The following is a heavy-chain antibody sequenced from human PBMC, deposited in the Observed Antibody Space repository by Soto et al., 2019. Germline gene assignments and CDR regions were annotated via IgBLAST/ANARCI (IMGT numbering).Heavy chain of an antibody. D-gene: IGHD1-26*01. Sequence: PSETLSLTCTVSGGSISSGDYYWSWIRQPPGKGLEWIAYIDYSGSTNYNPSLKSRVTISVDTSNNQFSLKLSSVTAADTAVYYCATILQKDGTLFSNYYSGVDVWGQGTTVTVSS. J-gene: IGHJ6*02. CDR3: ATILQKDGTLFSNYYSGVDV. V-gene: IGHV4-61*08. CDR2: IDYSGST. CDR1: GGSISSGDYY.